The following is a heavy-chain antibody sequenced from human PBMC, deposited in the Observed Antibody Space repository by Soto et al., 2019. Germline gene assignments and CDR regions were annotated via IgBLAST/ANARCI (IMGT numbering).Heavy chain of an antibody. CDR3: AALAGDSSGYYYVY. CDR2: ISAYNGNT. V-gene: IGHV1-18*01. J-gene: IGHJ4*02. D-gene: IGHD3-22*01. CDR1: GYTFTSYG. Sequence: GASVKVSCKASGYTFTSYGISWVRRAPGQGLEWMGWISAYNGNTNYAQKLQGRVTMTTDTSTGTAYMELRSLRSDDTAVYYCAALAGDSSGYYYVYWGQGTLGTVSS.